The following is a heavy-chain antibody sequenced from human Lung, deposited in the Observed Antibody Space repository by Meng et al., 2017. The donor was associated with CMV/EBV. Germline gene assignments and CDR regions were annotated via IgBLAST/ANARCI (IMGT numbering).Heavy chain of an antibody. D-gene: IGHD2-21*01. CDR2: IRYYEKTK. Sequence: AGSLSLTCTMSGFNFKIDGMYWVRQLPREGLEWVAFIRYYEKTKYYADSVKGRFTIFRDNSRSTLYLQMNSLRVEDTAIYYCVKDFPGDCYPLCYYFSHGMDVWGQGTTVTVSS. V-gene: IGHV3-30*02. CDR3: VKDFPGDCYPLCYYFSHGMDV. J-gene: IGHJ6*02. CDR1: GFNFKIDG.